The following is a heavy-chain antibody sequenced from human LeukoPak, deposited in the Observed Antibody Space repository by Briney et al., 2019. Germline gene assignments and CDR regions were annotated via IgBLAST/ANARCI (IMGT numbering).Heavy chain of an antibody. CDR1: GYSFTSYW. CDR3: ARRYSGYGDY. D-gene: IGHD5-12*01. V-gene: IGHV5-51*01. CDR2: IYPGDSDT. J-gene: IGHJ4*02. Sequence: LGESLQISCQGSGYSFTSYWIGWVRQVPGKGLEWMGIIYPGDSDTRYSPSFQGQVTISADKSIRTSYLQWSSLKASDTAMYYCARRYSGYGDYWGQGTLVTVSS.